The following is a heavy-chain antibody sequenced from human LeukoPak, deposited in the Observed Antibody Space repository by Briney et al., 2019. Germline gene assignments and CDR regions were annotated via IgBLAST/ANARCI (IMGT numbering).Heavy chain of an antibody. CDR3: AREHGSGTYYNPVGFDY. J-gene: IGHJ4*02. CDR1: GYTFSSYG. D-gene: IGHD3-10*01. CDR2: ISAYNGNI. V-gene: IGHV1-18*04. Sequence: ASVKVSCKASGYTFSSYGISWVRQAPGQGLVWMGWISAYNGNINYIEKFQGRVTMTTDTSTSTAYMELRSLRSDDTAVYYCAREHGSGTYYNPVGFDYWGQGTLVTVSS.